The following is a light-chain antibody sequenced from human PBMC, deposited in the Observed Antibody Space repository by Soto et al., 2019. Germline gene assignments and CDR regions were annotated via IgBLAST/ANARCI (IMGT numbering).Light chain of an antibody. J-gene: IGKJ5*01. CDR3: QQYHNWPIT. CDR2: GAS. Sequence: EIVMTQSPSTLAVSPVGRTNISYRASQSVSSNLAWYQQKPGQAPRLLIYGASTRATGIPARFSGSGSGTEFTLTISSLQSEDFAVYYCQQYHNWPITFGQGMGLVIK. V-gene: IGKV3-15*01. CDR1: QSVSSN.